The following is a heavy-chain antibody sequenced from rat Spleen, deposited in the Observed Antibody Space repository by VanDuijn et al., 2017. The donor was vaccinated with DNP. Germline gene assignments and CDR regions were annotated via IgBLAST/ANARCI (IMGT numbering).Heavy chain of an antibody. CDR3: ARDFRGSDY. D-gene: IGHD4-4*01. Sequence: EVQLVESGGGLVQPGRSLKLSCEASGFTFSDYYMAWVRQAPTKGLEWVASISYDGGTAYYRHSVKGRFTISRDNAKNILYLQMNSLRSEDTATYYCARDFRGSDYWGQGVMVTVSS. CDR2: ISYDGGTA. V-gene: IGHV5-20*01. J-gene: IGHJ2*01. CDR1: GFTFSDYY.